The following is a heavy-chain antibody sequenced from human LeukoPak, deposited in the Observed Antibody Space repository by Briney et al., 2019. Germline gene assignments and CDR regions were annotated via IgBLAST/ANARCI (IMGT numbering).Heavy chain of an antibody. J-gene: IGHJ4*02. CDR3: ATLNLDYYDSSGYFGL. Sequence: ASVKVSCKVSGYTLTELSMHWVRQAPGKGLEWMGGFDPEDGETIYAQKFQGRVTMTDDTSTDTSYMELSSLRSEDTAAYYCATLNLDYYDSSGYFGLWGQGTLVTVSS. CDR1: GYTLTELS. V-gene: IGHV1-24*01. D-gene: IGHD3-22*01. CDR2: FDPEDGET.